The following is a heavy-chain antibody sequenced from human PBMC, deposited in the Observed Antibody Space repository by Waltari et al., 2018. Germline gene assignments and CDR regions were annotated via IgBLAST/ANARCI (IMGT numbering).Heavy chain of an antibody. V-gene: IGHV4-38-2*01. Sequence: QVQLQESGPGLVKPSETLSLTCAVSGYSISSGYYWGWIRQPPGKGLEWIGSIYHSGSTDYNPSLKSRVTISVDTSKNQFSLKLSSVTAADTAVYYCARHSSSMSRADYWGQGTLVTVSS. CDR2: IYHSGST. D-gene: IGHD6-6*01. CDR3: ARHSSSMSRADY. J-gene: IGHJ4*02. CDR1: GYSISSGYY.